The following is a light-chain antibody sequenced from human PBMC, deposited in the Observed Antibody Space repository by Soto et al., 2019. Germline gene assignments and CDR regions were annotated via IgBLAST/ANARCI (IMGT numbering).Light chain of an antibody. CDR2: GAS. CDR3: QQYNNWPRT. J-gene: IGKJ1*01. V-gene: IGKV3-15*01. Sequence: EIVMAHSPDSLSVWPLEGGSLXSKPSQSVSSNLAWYQQKPGQAPRLLIYGASTRATGIPARFSGSGSGTEFTLTISSLQSEDFAVYYCQQYNNWPRTFGQGTKVDNK. CDR1: QSVSSN.